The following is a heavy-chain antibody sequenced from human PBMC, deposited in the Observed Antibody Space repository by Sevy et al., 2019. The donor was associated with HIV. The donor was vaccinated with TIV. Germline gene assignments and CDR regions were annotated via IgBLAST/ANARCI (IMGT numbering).Heavy chain of an antibody. V-gene: IGHV3-30*01. CDR2: ISHDERYK. CDR1: GFSFSDYD. CDR3: ARLVSCGGDCYYLDS. J-gene: IGHJ4*02. D-gene: IGHD2-21*02. Sequence: GGSLRLSCAASGFSFSDYDMYWVRQAPGKGLDWVAVISHDERYKNYAESVKVRFTISRDNFKNTLFVQMDSLRPEDTAVYFCARLVSCGGDCYYLDSWGQGALVTVSS.